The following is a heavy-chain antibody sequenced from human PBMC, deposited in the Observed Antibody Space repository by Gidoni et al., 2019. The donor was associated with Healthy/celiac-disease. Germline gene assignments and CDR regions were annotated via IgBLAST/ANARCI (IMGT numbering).Heavy chain of an antibody. V-gene: IGHV4-39*01. Sequence: LVKPSETLSLTCTVSGGSISSSSYYWGWIRQPPGKGLEWIGSIYYSGSTYYNPSLKSRVTISVDTSKNQFSLKLSSVTAADTAVYYCASGIGYYGYWGQGTLVTVSS. J-gene: IGHJ4*02. CDR3: ASGIGYYGY. CDR1: GGSISSSSYY. D-gene: IGHD3-3*01. CDR2: IYYSGST.